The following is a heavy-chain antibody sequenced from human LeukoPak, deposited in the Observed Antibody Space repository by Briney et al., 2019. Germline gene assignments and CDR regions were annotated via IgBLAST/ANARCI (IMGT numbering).Heavy chain of an antibody. CDR2: MNPNSGNT. V-gene: IGHV1-8*03. J-gene: IGHJ4*02. D-gene: IGHD3-10*01. CDR3: ARGGFGGLWFGEPGSLDY. Sequence: ASVKVSCKASGYTFTSYDINWVRQATGQGLEWMGWMNPNSGNTGYAQKFQGRVTITRNTSISTAYMELSSLGSEDTAVYYCARGGFGGLWFGEPGSLDYWGQGTLVTVSS. CDR1: GYTFTSYD.